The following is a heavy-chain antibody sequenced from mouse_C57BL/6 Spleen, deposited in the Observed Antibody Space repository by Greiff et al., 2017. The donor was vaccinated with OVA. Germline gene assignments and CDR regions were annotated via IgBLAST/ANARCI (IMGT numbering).Heavy chain of an antibody. Sequence: QVQLQQSGAELARPGASVKLSCKASGYTFTSYGISWVKQRTGQGLEWIGEIYPRSGNTYYNEKIKGKATLTADKSSSTAYMELRSLTSEDSAVYFCARDDGYSTFDYWGQGTTLTVSS. CDR2: IYPRSGNT. J-gene: IGHJ2*01. V-gene: IGHV1-81*01. CDR1: GYTFTSYG. D-gene: IGHD2-3*01. CDR3: ARDDGYSTFDY.